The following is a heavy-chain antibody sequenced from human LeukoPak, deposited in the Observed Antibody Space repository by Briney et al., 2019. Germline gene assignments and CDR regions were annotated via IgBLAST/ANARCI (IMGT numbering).Heavy chain of an antibody. J-gene: IGHJ4*02. CDR1: GYTFTSYG. V-gene: IGHV1-18*01. CDR3: ARDLGYCSSTSCYGFDY. CDR2: ISAYNGNT. Sequence: ASVKVSCKASGYTFTSYGISWVRQAPGHGLEWMGWISAYNGNTNYAQKLQGRVTMTTDTSTSTAYMELRSLRSDDTAVYYCARDLGYCSSTSCYGFDYWGQGTLVTVSS. D-gene: IGHD2-2*01.